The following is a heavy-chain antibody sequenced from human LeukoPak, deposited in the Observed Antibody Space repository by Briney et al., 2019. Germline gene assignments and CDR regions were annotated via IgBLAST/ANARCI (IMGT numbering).Heavy chain of an antibody. CDR3: ARHYYGSGSHQYYFDY. CDR2: IYYSGST. J-gene: IGHJ4*02. CDR1: GGSISSSSYY. D-gene: IGHD3-10*01. Sequence: SETLSLTCTVSGGSISSSSYYWGWIRQPPGKGREWIGSIYYSGSTYYNPSLKSRVTISVDTSKNQFSLKLSSVTAADTAVYYCARHYYGSGSHQYYFDYWGQGTLVTVSS. V-gene: IGHV4-39*01.